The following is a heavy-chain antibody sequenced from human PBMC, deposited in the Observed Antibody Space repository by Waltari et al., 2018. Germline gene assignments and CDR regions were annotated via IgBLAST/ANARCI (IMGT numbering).Heavy chain of an antibody. D-gene: IGHD5-12*01. CDR1: GGSFSGYY. CDR2: INHRGIT. J-gene: IGHJ4*02. Sequence: QVQLQQWGAGLLKPSETLSLTCAVYGGSFSGYYWSWIRQPPGKGLEWIGEINHRGITNYNPSRKSRVTISVDTTKNQFSLKLSSVTAADTAVYYWARRRVPTEGRGGYDLYYFDYWGQGTLVTVSS. V-gene: IGHV4-34*01. CDR3: ARRRVPTEGRGGYDLYYFDY.